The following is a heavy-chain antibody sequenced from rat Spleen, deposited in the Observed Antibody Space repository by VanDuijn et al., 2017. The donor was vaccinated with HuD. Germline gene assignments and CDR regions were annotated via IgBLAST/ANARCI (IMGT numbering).Heavy chain of an antibody. CDR1: GFTFSNYY. CDR3: TTSRDYVMDA. CDR2: ITNAAGKV. Sequence: EVQLVESGGGLVQPGRSLKLSCAASGFTFSNYYMAWVRQAPGKGLEWVASITNAAGKVHYPDSVKGRFTISRDNAKSTLYLQMNSLRSEDTATYYCTTSRDYVMDAWGQGASVTVSS. J-gene: IGHJ4*01. V-gene: IGHV5-27*01. D-gene: IGHD1-8*01.